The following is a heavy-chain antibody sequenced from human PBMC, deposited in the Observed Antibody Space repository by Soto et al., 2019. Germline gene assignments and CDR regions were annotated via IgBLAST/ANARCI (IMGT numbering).Heavy chain of an antibody. CDR1: GFTFSSYA. V-gene: IGHV3-23*01. J-gene: IGHJ6*02. CDR2: ISGSGANT. CDR3: AKSLGGPYDLEANFYYYGLDV. Sequence: GGSLRLSCAASGFTFSSYAMKWVRQAPGKGLEWVSLISGSGANTHYADSVKGRFTISRDNSKNTMYLQMNSLRAEDTAVYFCAKSLGGPYDLEANFYYYGLDVWGQGTTVTVSS. D-gene: IGHD3-3*01.